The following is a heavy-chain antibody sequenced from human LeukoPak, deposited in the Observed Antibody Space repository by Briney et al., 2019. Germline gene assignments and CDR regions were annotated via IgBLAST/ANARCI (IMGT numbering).Heavy chain of an antibody. J-gene: IGHJ4*02. CDR2: ISSSSSTI. CDR3: AKSHYYHSSTKTAYFDF. V-gene: IGHV3-48*04. D-gene: IGHD3-22*01. Sequence: PGGSLRLSCAASGFTFSSYSMNRVRQAPGKGLEWVSYISSSSSTIYYADSVKGRFTMSRDNSKNSLYLQMNSLRPEDTALYYCAKSHYYHSSTKTAYFDFWGQGTLVTVSS. CDR1: GFTFSSYS.